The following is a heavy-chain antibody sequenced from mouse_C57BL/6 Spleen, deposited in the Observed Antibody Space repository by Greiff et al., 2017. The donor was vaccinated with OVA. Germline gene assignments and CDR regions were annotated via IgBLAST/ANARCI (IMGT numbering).Heavy chain of an antibody. Sequence: VQLQQPGAELVRPGSSVKLSCKASVFPFTSSWLAWLKPRPGHGLSWIGNIYPSDSETHYNQKFKDKATLTVDKSSSTAYMQLSSLTSEDSAVYYCARRGLGPFAYWGQGTLVTVSA. V-gene: IGHV1-61*01. J-gene: IGHJ3*01. CDR3: ARRGLGPFAY. D-gene: IGHD3-3*01. CDR1: VFPFTSSW. CDR2: IYPSDSET.